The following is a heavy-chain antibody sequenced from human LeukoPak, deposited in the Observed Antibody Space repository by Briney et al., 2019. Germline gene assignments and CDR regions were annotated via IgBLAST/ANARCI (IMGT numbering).Heavy chain of an antibody. V-gene: IGHV3-30*18. CDR2: ISYDGSNK. J-gene: IGHJ6*03. D-gene: IGHD3-10*01. CDR1: GFTFSSYG. Sequence: PGGSLRLSCAASGFTFSSYGMHWVRQAPGKGLEWVAVISYDGSNKYYADSVKGRFTISRDNSKNTLYLQMNSLRAEDTAVYYCAKDSTMVRGVIITHAPYYMDVWGKGTTVTVSS. CDR3: AKDSTMVRGVIITHAPYYMDV.